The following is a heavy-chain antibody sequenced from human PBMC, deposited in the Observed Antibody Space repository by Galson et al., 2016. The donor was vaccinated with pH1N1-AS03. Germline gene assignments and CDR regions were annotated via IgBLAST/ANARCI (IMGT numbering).Heavy chain of an antibody. CDR3: AREGMVGAFDI. J-gene: IGHJ3*02. CDR2: IYTGGST. CDR1: GFTVADNY. D-gene: IGHD2-15*01. Sequence: SLRLSCAASGFTVADNYMTWVRQAPGKGLEWVSIIYTGGSTYYADSVEGRFTISRHNSKNTLHLQMNSLRTEDTAVCYCAREGMVGAFDIWGQGTMVTVSS. V-gene: IGHV3-53*04.